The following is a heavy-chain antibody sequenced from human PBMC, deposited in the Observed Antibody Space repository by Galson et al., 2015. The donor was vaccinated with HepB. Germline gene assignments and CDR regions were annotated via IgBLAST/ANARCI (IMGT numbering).Heavy chain of an antibody. Sequence: VKKPGESLRISCKGSGYSFTSYWISWVRQMPGKGLEWMGRIDPSDSYTNYSPSFQGHVTISADKSISTAYLQWSSLKASDTAMYYCARYEIYSSSWAPFDYWGQGTLVTVSS. D-gene: IGHD6-13*01. J-gene: IGHJ4*02. V-gene: IGHV5-10-1*01. CDR2: IDPSDSYT. CDR3: ARYEIYSSSWAPFDY. CDR1: GYSFTSYW.